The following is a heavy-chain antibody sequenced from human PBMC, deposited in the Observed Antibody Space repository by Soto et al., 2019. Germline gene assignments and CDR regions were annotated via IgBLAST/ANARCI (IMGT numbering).Heavy chain of an antibody. CDR1: GGSISTSFYF. Sequence: QLQLQESGPGLVKPSETLSLTSSVSGGSISTSFYFWGWFRQPPGKGLEWVGAVHYSGSANYRSSLQSRVTISVATSQNQFSLRLRSVTAADTAVYYCARHRWGSGSYSGLLDFWGQGALVTVSS. J-gene: IGHJ4*02. V-gene: IGHV4-39*01. CDR2: VHYSGSA. D-gene: IGHD3-10*01. CDR3: ARHRWGSGSYSGLLDF.